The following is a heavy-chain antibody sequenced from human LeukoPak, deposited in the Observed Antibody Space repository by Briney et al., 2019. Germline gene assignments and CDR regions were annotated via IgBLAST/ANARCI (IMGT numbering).Heavy chain of an antibody. CDR1: GYTFNGYY. D-gene: IGHD5-18*01. V-gene: IGHV1-2*02. J-gene: IGHJ4*02. CDR2: INPNSGGT. Sequence: ASVKVSCKASGYTFNGYYKHWVRQAPGQGLEWMGWINPNSGGTNYAQKFQGRVTMTRDTSISTAYMELSRLRSDDTAVYYCARDGVDTDYFDYWGQGTLVTVSS. CDR3: ARDGVDTDYFDY.